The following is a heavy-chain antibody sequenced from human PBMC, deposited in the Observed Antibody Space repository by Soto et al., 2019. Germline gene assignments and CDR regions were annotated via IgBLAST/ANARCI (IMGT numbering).Heavy chain of an antibody. Sequence: GPGPTLVNPTQTLTLTCTFSGFSLSTSGMCVSWIRQPPGKALEWLALIDWDDDKYYSTSLKTRLTISKDTSKNQVVLTMTNMDPVDTATYYCARGVGDLLWKARPYYFDYWGQGTLVTVSS. CDR1: GFSLSTSGMC. V-gene: IGHV2-70*01. CDR2: IDWDDDK. D-gene: IGHD3-10*01. J-gene: IGHJ4*02. CDR3: ARGVGDLLWKARPYYFDY.